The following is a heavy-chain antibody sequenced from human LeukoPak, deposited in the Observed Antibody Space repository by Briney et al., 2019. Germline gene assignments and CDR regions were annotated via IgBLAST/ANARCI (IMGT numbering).Heavy chain of an antibody. D-gene: IGHD6-13*01. V-gene: IGHV1-2*02. CDR1: GYTFTGYY. CDR2: INPNRGGT. CDR3: VTERLQLVRTTVRDDAFDI. Sequence: ASVRVSCKASGYTFTGYYMHWVRQAPGQGLEWRGWINPNRGGTNYAQKFQGRVTMTRDTSISTAYMELSRLRSDDTAVYYCVTERLQLVRTTVRDDAFDIWGQGTMVTVSS. J-gene: IGHJ3*02.